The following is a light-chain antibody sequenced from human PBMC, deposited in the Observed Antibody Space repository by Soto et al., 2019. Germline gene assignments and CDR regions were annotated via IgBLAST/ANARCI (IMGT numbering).Light chain of an antibody. V-gene: IGKV3-15*01. Sequence: EILMTQSPATLSVSPGERATLSCRASQSVSHNLAWYQQKPGQAPRLLFYGASTRATGIQARFSGSGSGTDFTLTISSLQSEDFAVYYCQQSNNWPYTFGQGTKLEIK. CDR3: QQSNNWPYT. J-gene: IGKJ2*01. CDR1: QSVSHN. CDR2: GAS.